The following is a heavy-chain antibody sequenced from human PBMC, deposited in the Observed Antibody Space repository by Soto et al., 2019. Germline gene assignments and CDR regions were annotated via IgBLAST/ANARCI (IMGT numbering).Heavy chain of an antibody. CDR2: INSDGTIT. CDR1: GFTFSAYW. Sequence: EVQLVESGGALIQPGGSLRISCAASGFTFSAYWMFWVRQAPGKGLVWISRINSDGTITDYADSVRGRFTISRDNAENTLYLQLNSLRADDTAVYYSAREYYGSGIWGQGTLVTVSS. V-gene: IGHV3-74*01. D-gene: IGHD3-10*01. CDR3: AREYYGSGI. J-gene: IGHJ4*02.